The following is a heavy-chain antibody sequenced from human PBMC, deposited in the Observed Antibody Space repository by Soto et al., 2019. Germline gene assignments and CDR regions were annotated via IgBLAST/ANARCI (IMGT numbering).Heavy chain of an antibody. V-gene: IGHV1-18*01. CDR1: GCTFSSYA. CDR2: ISAYNGNT. D-gene: IGHD5-12*01. Sequence: ASVKVSCKASGCTFSSYAISWVRQAPGQGLEWMGWISAYNGNTNYAQKLQGRVTMTTDTSTSTAYMELRSLRSDDTAVYYCAKYVEFVSGYDLVYYYYYMDVWGKGTTVTVSS. CDR3: AKYVEFVSGYDLVYYYYYMDV. J-gene: IGHJ6*03.